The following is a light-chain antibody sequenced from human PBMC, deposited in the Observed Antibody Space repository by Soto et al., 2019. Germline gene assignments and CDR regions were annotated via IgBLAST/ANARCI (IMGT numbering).Light chain of an antibody. J-gene: IGLJ1*01. CDR3: ISYTDRQSYL. V-gene: IGLV2-14*03. Sequence: QWSLSQPASVSGSPGQSITISCSGTSSDIGSYDHVAWYQQFPGKSPKLIIYAVSDRPSGVSDRFSGSKSGISASLTISGLQTEDEADYYCISYTDRQSYLFGTGTKLTVL. CDR1: SSDIGSYDH. CDR2: AVS.